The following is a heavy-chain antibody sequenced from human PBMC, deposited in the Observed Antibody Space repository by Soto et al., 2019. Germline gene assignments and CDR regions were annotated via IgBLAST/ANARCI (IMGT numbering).Heavy chain of an antibody. D-gene: IGHD5-18*01. V-gene: IGHV1-69*01. CDR3: ARGRGMIQLWLQPGWEAYYSDY. CDR2: IIPIFGTA. Sequence: QVQLVQSGAEVKKPGSSVKVSCKASGGTFSSYAISWVRQAPGQGLEWMGGIIPIFGTANYAQKFQGRVTITADQTMSTAYMELRSLRSEDTAVYYCARGRGMIQLWLQPGWEAYYSDYWGQGTLVNVSP. J-gene: IGHJ4*02. CDR1: GGTFSSYA.